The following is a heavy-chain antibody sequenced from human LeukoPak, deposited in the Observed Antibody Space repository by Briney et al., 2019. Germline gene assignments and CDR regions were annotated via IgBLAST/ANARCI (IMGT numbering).Heavy chain of an antibody. CDR1: GYSFTSYW. D-gene: IGHD5-12*01. CDR2: IYPGDSDT. J-gene: IGHJ4*02. CDR3: ARFGRLYSGYDWRYYFDY. Sequence: GESLKISCKGSGYSFTSYWIGWVRQMPGKGLEWMGIIYPGDSDTRYSPSFQGQVTISADKSISTAYLQWSSLKASDTAMYYCARFGRLYSGYDWRYYFDYWGQGTLVTVSS. V-gene: IGHV5-51*01.